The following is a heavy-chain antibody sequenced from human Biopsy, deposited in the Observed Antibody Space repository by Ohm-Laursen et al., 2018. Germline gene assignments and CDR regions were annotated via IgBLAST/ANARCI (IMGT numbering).Heavy chain of an antibody. V-gene: IGHV1-69*06. CDR1: GGTFSNYG. D-gene: IGHD3-9*01. CDR2: NIPILGTG. CDR3: ATKLTGYFHH. J-gene: IGHJ1*01. Sequence: SSVKVSCTAPGGTFSNYGVNWVRQAPGQGLEWLGGNIPILGTGNYAQKFQERVTVAADTSTSTATMELRSLRSDDTAVYYCATKLTGYFHHWGQGTLVIVSS.